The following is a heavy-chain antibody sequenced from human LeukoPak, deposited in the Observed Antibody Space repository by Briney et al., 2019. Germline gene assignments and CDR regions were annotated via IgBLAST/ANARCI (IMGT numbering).Heavy chain of an antibody. CDR2: IRYDGSNK. CDR1: GFTFSSYG. D-gene: IGHD3-22*01. V-gene: IGHV3-30*02. CDR3: AKDRRYDSSGYSPYYFDY. Sequence: GGSLRLSCAASGFTFSSYGMYWVRQAPGKGLEWVAFIRYDGSNKYYADSVKGRFTISRDNSKNTLDLQMKSLRAEDTAVYYCAKDRRYDSSGYSPYYFDYWGQGTLVTVSS. J-gene: IGHJ4*02.